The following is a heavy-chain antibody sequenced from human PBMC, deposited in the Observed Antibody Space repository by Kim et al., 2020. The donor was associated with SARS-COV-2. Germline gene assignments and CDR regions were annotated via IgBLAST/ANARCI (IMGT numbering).Heavy chain of an antibody. CDR1: GGTFSSYA. J-gene: IGHJ3*02. Sequence: SVKVSCKASGGTFSSYAISWVRQAPGQGLEWMGGIIPIFGTANYAQKFQGRVTITADESTSTAYMELSSLRSEDTAVYYCARVPLNYYDSSGYYYAFDIWGQGTMVTVSS. V-gene: IGHV1-69*13. D-gene: IGHD3-22*01. CDR2: IIPIFGTA. CDR3: ARVPLNYYDSSGYYYAFDI.